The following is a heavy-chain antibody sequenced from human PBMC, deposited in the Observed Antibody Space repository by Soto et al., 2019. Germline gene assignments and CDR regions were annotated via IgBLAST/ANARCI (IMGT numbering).Heavy chain of an antibody. CDR1: GGSISGHY. J-gene: IGHJ5*02. CDR2: IYFTGST. Sequence: PSETLSLTCTVSGGSISGHYWSWIRQPPGRRLEWIGYIYFTGSTNYSPSLKSRVLISLDASKNQFSLRLSSVIAANTAFYFCARGGSSMGAWGQGTLVTVSS. D-gene: IGHD1-26*01. CDR3: ARGGSSMGA. V-gene: IGHV4-59*11.